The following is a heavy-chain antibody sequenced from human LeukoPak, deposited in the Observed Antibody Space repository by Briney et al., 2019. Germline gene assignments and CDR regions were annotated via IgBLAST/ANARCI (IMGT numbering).Heavy chain of an antibody. J-gene: IGHJ3*02. CDR3: ASNLGARNAFDI. V-gene: IGHV3-53*01. Sequence: GGSLRLSCAASGFTVSSNYMSWVRQAPGMGLDWVSVIYSGGSTYYADSVKGRFTISRDNSKNTLYLQMNSLRAEDTAVYYCASNLGARNAFDIWGQGTMVTVSS. CDR2: IYSGGST. CDR1: GFTVSSNY. D-gene: IGHD1-1*01.